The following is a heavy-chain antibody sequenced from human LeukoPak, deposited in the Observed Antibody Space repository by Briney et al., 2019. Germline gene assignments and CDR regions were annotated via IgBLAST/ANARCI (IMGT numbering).Heavy chain of an antibody. V-gene: IGHV1-2*02. CDR1: GYTFTGYY. D-gene: IGHD6-13*01. Sequence: GASVKVSCKASGYTFTGYYMHWVRQAPGQGLEWMGWINPNSGGTNYAQKFQGRVTMTRDTSISTAYMELSRLRSDDTAVYYCARDVEGSSWYLNWFDPWGQGTLVTVSS. CDR2: INPNSGGT. CDR3: ARDVEGSSWYLNWFDP. J-gene: IGHJ5*02.